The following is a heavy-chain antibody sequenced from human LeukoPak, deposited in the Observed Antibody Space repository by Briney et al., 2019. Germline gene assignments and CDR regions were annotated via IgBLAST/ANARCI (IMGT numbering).Heavy chain of an antibody. CDR2: ITTSGST. CDR1: GLTASHNVNNA. V-gene: IGHV3-23*01. J-gene: IGHJ6*02. CDR3: PKAPVWNYYYGLDV. D-gene: IGHD2-21*01. Sequence: GGSLRLSCAASGLTASHNVNNAMSWVRHAPGRGLEWVSGITTSGSTYYADSVKGGFTISRENSNNTLYLHMDSLRAEDTAVYYCPKAPVWNYYYGLDVWGQGTTVTVSS.